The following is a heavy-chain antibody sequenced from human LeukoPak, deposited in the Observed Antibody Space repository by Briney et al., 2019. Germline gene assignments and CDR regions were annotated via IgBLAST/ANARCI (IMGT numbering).Heavy chain of an antibody. Sequence: GESLKISCKGSGYSFTSYWIGWVRQMPGKGLEWMGIIYPGDSDTRYSPSFQAQVTISADKSISTAYLQWSSLEASDTAMYYCARLWGGGTAYSLPDYWGQGTLVTVSS. J-gene: IGHJ4*02. V-gene: IGHV5-51*01. CDR3: ARLWGGGTAYSLPDY. CDR1: GYSFTSYW. CDR2: IYPGDSDT. D-gene: IGHD3-16*01.